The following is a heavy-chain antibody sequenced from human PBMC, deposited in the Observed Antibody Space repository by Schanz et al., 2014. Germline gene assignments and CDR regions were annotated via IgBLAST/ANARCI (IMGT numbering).Heavy chain of an antibody. Sequence: QVQLQQWGAGLLKPSETLSLTCAVYGGSFSSNYWSWIRQPPGKGLEWIGEINQSGTTNYNPSLKRRVPISLDPSKNQFSLTLTSLTAADTAVYYCARDTTWRLDLWGRGTLVTVSA. CDR3: ARDTTWRLDL. CDR1: GGSFSSNY. J-gene: IGHJ2*01. D-gene: IGHD1-1*01. V-gene: IGHV4-34*01. CDR2: INQSGTT.